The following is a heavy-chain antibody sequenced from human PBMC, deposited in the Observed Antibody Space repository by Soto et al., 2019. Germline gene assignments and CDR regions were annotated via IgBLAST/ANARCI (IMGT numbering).Heavy chain of an antibody. CDR2: INPDNGNT. V-gene: IGHV1-3*01. CDR1: GYTFTRYT. D-gene: IGHD2-15*01. J-gene: IGHJ5*02. CDR3: ARGIATGQLDP. Sequence: VASVKVSCKASGYTFTRYTMNWVRQAPGQRLEWMGWINPDNGNTKSSQKFQDRVIITRDTSASTAYMDLSSLRFEDTAVYYCARGIATGQLDPWGQGTLVTVSS.